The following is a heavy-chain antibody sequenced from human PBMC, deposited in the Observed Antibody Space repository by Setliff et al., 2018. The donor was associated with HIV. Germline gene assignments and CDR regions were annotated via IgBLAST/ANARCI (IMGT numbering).Heavy chain of an antibody. J-gene: IGHJ4*02. CDR1: GFTFSDYY. D-gene: IGHD3-22*01. CDR2: IRYDGSNK. CDR3: VRDDNYFDTTGYYPYFDY. Sequence: PGGSLRLSCAASGFTFSDYYMSWIRQAPGKGLEWVAFIRYDGSNKYYADSVKGRFTISRDNSKNTLYLQMNSLRADDTAMYYWVRDDNYFDTTGYYPYFDYWGQGTQVTVSS. V-gene: IGHV3-30*02.